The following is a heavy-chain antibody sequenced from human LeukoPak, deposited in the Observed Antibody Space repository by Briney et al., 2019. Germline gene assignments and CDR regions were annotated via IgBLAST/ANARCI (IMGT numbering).Heavy chain of an antibody. CDR3: ATCLSHYYDSSGHQVRDAFDI. CDR1: GGSLSAYY. Sequence: SETLSLTCGISGGSLSAYYWSWIRHPPGKGLDWSGEINHIGSTNYSPSLKSRVTISVEPSKNQFSLKLSSVTDADTAVYYCATCLSHYYDSSGHQVRDAFDIWGQGTMVTVSS. V-gene: IGHV4-34*01. CDR2: INHIGST. J-gene: IGHJ3*02. D-gene: IGHD3-22*01.